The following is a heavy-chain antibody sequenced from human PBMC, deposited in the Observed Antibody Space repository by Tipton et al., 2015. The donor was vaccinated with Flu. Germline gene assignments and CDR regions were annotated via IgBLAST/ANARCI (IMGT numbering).Heavy chain of an antibody. Sequence: SLRLSCAASGFTFSTYWMHWVRQVPGKGLVWVSRINTDGSTTNYADSVKGRFTISRDNAKNTLYLQMSSQRAEDTAVYYCARVDYYDKGRSMDVWGQGTTVTVSS. CDR2: INTDGSTT. D-gene: IGHD3-22*01. V-gene: IGHV3-74*01. J-gene: IGHJ6*02. CDR3: ARVDYYDKGRSMDV. CDR1: GFTFSTYW.